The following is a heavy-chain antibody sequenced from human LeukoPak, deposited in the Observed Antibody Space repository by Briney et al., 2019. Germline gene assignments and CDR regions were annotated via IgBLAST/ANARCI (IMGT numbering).Heavy chain of an antibody. V-gene: IGHV4-34*01. Sequence: GSLRLSCAASGFTFSSYGMSWIRQPPGKGLEWIGEINHSGSTNYNPSLKSRVTISVDTSKNQFSLKLSSVTAADTAVYYCARGYDYVWGSYRYYYYYMDVWGKGTTVTISS. J-gene: IGHJ6*03. CDR3: ARGYDYVWGSYRYYYYYMDV. CDR2: INHSGST. CDR1: GFTFSSYG. D-gene: IGHD3-16*02.